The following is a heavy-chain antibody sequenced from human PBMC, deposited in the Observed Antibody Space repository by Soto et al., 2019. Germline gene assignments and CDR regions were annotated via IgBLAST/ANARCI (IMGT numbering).Heavy chain of an antibody. CDR3: ARGDPKDY. V-gene: IGHV3-30-3*01. Sequence: VQLVESGGGLVQPGGSLRLSCAASGFAFSSYSMHWVRQAPGKGLEWVAAISYDESNKYYADSVKGRFTISRDNSKNTMYLQVNSLRTEDTAVYYCARGDPKDYWGQGSLVAVSS. J-gene: IGHJ4*02. CDR2: ISYDESNK. CDR1: GFAFSSYS. D-gene: IGHD2-21*02.